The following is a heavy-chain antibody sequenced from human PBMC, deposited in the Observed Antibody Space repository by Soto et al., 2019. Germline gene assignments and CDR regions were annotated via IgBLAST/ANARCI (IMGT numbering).Heavy chain of an antibody. CDR3: AKGRYDFWSPYYFDS. J-gene: IGHJ4*02. Sequence: GGSLRLSCVGTGLNFDDFAMHWVRQAPGKGLEWVSGITWNSRVLAYADSVKGRFTIPRDNASNSLYLQMDSLRDEDTALYYCAKGRYDFWSPYYFDSWGQGPLVTVSS. D-gene: IGHD3-3*01. CDR1: GLNFDDFA. V-gene: IGHV3-9*01. CDR2: ITWNSRVL.